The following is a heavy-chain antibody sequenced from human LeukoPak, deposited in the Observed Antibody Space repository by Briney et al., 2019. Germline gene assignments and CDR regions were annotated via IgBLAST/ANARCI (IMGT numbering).Heavy chain of an antibody. D-gene: IGHD2-15*01. CDR2: ISYDGSNK. J-gene: IGHJ4*02. CDR1: GFSFSSYA. Sequence: GGSLRLSCEGSGFSFSSYAVHWVRQAPGKGLEWVAVISYDGSNKYYADSVKGRFTISRDNSKNTLYLQMNSLRAEDTAVYYCAKDQRGCSGGSCYSGGYWGQGTLVTVSS. CDR3: AKDQRGCSGGSCYSGGY. V-gene: IGHV3-30*18.